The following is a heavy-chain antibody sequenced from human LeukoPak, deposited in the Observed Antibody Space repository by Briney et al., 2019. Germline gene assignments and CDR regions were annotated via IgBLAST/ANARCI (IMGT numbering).Heavy chain of an antibody. V-gene: IGHV3-23*01. D-gene: IGHD6-13*01. J-gene: IGHJ4*02. Sequence: GGSLRLSCEASGFTFSRYAMSWVRQAPGKGLEWVSAISGSGASTYYADTVKGRFTISRDNSKNTLYLQMNSLRAEDTAVYYCAKDRIAAANYYFDYWGQETLVTVSS. CDR1: GFTFSRYA. CDR3: AKDRIAAANYYFDY. CDR2: ISGSGAST.